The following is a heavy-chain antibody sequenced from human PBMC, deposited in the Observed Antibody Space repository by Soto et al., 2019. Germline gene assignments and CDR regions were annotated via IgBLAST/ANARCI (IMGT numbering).Heavy chain of an antibody. CDR2: ISAYNGNT. J-gene: IGHJ6*02. V-gene: IGHV1-18*01. CDR1: GYTFTSYG. D-gene: IGHD2-21*01. Sequence: ASVKVSCKASGYTFTSYGISWVRQAPGQGLEWMGWISAYNGNTNYAQKLQGRVTMTTDTSTSTAYMELRSLRSDDTAVYYCARDRVAEVKYYYYYGMDVWGQGTTVTVSS. CDR3: ARDRVAEVKYYYYYGMDV.